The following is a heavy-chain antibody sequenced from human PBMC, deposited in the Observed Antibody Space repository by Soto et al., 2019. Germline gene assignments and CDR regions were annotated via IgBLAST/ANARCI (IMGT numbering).Heavy chain of an antibody. CDR3: AREKSLLWFVEFFPIGRLYGMDV. CDR2: INHSGST. D-gene: IGHD3-10*01. Sequence: SDTLSLTCAVYGVSFSGYYWSWILQPPGKGLEWIGEINHSGSTNYNPSLKSRVTISVDTSKNQFSLKLSSVTAADTAVYYCAREKSLLWFVEFFPIGRLYGMDVCGQGTTVIVSS. V-gene: IGHV4-34*01. J-gene: IGHJ6*02. CDR1: GVSFSGYY.